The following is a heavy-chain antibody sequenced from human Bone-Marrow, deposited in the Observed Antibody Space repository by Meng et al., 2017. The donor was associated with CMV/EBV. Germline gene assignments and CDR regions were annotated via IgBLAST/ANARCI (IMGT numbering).Heavy chain of an antibody. Sequence: ASGFTFSSFSMVWVRQTPGKGLEWVSSITTSSTYIYYADSVKGRFTISRDNAKNSLFLQMNSLRAEDTAIYYCARGQYGGYDGYFDYWGQGTLVTVSS. V-gene: IGHV3-21*01. CDR2: ITTSSTYI. J-gene: IGHJ4*02. CDR1: GFTFSSFS. D-gene: IGHD5-12*01. CDR3: ARGQYGGYDGYFDY.